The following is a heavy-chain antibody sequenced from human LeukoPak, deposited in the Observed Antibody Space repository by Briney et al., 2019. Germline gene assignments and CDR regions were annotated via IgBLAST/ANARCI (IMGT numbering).Heavy chain of an antibody. CDR1: GFTFSSYA. CDR2: ISGSGGST. Sequence: PGGSLRLSCAASGFTFSSYAMSCVRQAPGKGLEWVSAISGSGGSTYYADSVKGRFTIYKDNSKATLYLQMNSLRPEDTAVYYCARAGFSPWDYWGQGTLVTVSS. D-gene: IGHD6-25*01. V-gene: IGHV3-23*01. J-gene: IGHJ4*02. CDR3: ARAGFSPWDY.